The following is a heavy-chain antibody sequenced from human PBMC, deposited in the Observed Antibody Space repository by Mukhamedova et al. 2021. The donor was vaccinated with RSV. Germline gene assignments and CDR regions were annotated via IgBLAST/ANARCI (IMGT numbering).Heavy chain of an antibody. CDR3: ARQDSFYSTSSF. J-gene: IGHJ4*02. CDR2: IKPGDSDV. V-gene: IGHV5-51*01. D-gene: IGHD6-6*01. Sequence: GKGLEWVGIIKPGDSDVRYSPSFQGQVTISANKSITTAYLQWSSLRASDSAVYFCARQDSFYSTSSFWGQGSLVTVSS.